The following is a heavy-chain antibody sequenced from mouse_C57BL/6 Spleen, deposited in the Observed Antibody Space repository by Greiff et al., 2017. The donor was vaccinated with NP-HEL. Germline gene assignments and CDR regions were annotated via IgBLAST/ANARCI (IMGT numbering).Heavy chain of an antibody. J-gene: IGHJ1*03. CDR2: INPGSGGT. D-gene: IGHD1-1*01. CDR3: ARSGYGSSYWYFDV. V-gene: IGHV1-54*01. Sequence: VQLQQSGAELVRPGTSVKVSCKASGYAFTNYLIEWVKQRPGQGLEWIGVINPGSGGTNYNEKFKGKATLTADKSSSTAYMQLSSLTSEDSAVYFWARSGYGSSYWYFDVWGTGTTVTVSS. CDR1: GYAFTNYL.